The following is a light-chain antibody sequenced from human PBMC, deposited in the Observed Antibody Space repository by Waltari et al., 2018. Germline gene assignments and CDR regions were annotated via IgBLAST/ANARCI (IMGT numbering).Light chain of an antibody. CDR3: QQLNGYPLT. J-gene: IGKJ4*01. V-gene: IGKV1-9*01. CDR2: GAS. CDR1: KGISSH. Sequence: IQLTQSPSSLSASVGDRVTITCRASKGISSHLAWYQQKPGKAPKLLTYGASTLQSGVPSRFSGSGSGTDFTLTISSLQPEDFATYYCQQLNGYPLTFGGGTKVEI.